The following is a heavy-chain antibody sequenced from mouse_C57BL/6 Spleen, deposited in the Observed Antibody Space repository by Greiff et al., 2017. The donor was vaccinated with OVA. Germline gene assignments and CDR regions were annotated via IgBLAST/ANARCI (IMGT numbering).Heavy chain of an antibody. V-gene: IGHV1-64*01. J-gene: IGHJ1*03. D-gene: IGHD2-4*01. CDR3: ARRGDYDYFHWYFDV. CDR2: IHPNSGST. CDR1: GYTFTSYW. Sequence: QVQLQQSGAELVKPGASVKLSCKASGYTFTSYWMHWVKQRPGQGLEWIGMIHPNSGSTNYNEKFKSKATLTVDKSSSTAYMQLSSLTSEDSAVYYCARRGDYDYFHWYFDVWGTGTTVTVSS.